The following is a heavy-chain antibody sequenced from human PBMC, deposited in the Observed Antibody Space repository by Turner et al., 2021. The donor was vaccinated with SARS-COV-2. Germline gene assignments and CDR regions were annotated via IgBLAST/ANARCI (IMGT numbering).Heavy chain of an antibody. CDR2: INPNSGGT. Sequence: VQLVQSGAEVKKPGASVKVSCKASGYTFTGYYMHWVRQAPGQGLEWMGWINPNSGGTNYAQKCQGRVTMTRDTSISTAYMELSRLRSDDTAVYYCAVLEMATITDAFDIWGQGTMVTVSS. D-gene: IGHD5-12*01. CDR3: AVLEMATITDAFDI. J-gene: IGHJ3*02. V-gene: IGHV1-2*02. CDR1: GYTFTGYY.